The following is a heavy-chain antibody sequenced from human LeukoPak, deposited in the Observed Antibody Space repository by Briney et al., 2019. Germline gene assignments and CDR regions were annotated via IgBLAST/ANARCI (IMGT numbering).Heavy chain of an antibody. CDR2: ISYDASKI. V-gene: IGHV3-30*04. CDR1: ALTLSSYA. J-gene: IGHJ6*03. D-gene: IGHD6-6*01. CDR3: ARSEYATSSYMDV. Sequence: PGGSLRLSCAASALTLSSYAMHWVRQAPGNGLEWVAVISYDASKIYYADSVKGRFTISRDNSKNTLYLQMNSLRAEDTAVYYCARSEYATSSYMDVWGKGTTVTVSS.